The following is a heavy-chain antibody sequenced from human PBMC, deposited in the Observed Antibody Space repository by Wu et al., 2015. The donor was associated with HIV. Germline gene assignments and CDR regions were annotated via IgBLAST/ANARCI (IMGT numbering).Heavy chain of an antibody. J-gene: IGHJ5*02. V-gene: IGHV1-46*03. Sequence: QVQLVQSGAEVKKPGASVKVSCKTSGYTFINYHIHWMRQAPGQGPEWMGVISPSGVSTTHAQRFQARITMTRDTSTRTVYMELSSLRSEDTAVYFCAGSTIATPWGWSDPSGDGPSSTV. D-gene: IGHD6-6*01. CDR2: ISPSGVST. CDR3: AGSTIATPWGWSDP. CDR1: GYTFINYH.